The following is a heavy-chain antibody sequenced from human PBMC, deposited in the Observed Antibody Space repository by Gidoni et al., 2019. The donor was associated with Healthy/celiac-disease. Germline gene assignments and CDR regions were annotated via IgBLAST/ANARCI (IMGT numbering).Heavy chain of an antibody. Sequence: QITLKESGPTRVNPTQTLTLTCTFSGFSLSTSGVGVGWIRQRPGKALEWLALIYWNDEKRYSPSLKSRLTITKDTSKTQVVLTMTNMDPVDTATYYCAHYGGNLPVGYWGQGTLVTVSS. CDR1: GFSLSTSGVG. J-gene: IGHJ4*02. CDR3: AHYGGNLPVGY. V-gene: IGHV2-5*01. CDR2: IYWNDEK. D-gene: IGHD2-15*01.